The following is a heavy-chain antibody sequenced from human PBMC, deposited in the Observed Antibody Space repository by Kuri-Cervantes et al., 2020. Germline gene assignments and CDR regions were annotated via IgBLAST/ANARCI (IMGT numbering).Heavy chain of an antibody. CDR2: INHSGST. J-gene: IGHJ5*02. CDR3: ARQTSGWFDP. CDR1: GGSFSGYY. V-gene: IGHV4-34*01. D-gene: IGHD3-10*01. Sequence: SQTLSLTCAVYGGSFSGYYWSWIRQPPGKGLEWIGEINHSGSTNYNPSLKSRVTISVDTSKNQFSLKLSSVTAADTAVYYCARQTSGWFDPWGQGTRVTVSS.